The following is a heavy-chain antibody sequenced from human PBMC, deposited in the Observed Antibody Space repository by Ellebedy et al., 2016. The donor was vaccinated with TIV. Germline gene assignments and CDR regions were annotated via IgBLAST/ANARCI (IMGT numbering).Heavy chain of an antibody. CDR2: INPDGSAV. Sequence: GESLKISCAASGFIISGDWMSWVRQAPGKGLEWVAHINPDGSAVYYVDSVKVRFTISRDNAKRSLFLQMNSLRVDDTAVYYCVTWDKSYGRWGQGSLVTISS. CDR3: VTWDKSYGR. V-gene: IGHV3-7*03. D-gene: IGHD3-16*01. J-gene: IGHJ4*02. CDR1: GFIISGDW.